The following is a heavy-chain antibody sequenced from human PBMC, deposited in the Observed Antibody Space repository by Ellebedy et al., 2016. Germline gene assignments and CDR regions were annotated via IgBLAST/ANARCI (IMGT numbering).Heavy chain of an antibody. Sequence: GESLKISCAASGFTFSSYAMSWVRQAPGKGLEWVSSISSSSSYIYYADSVKGRFTISRDNAKNSLYLQMNSLRDEDTAVYYCTTNHGLSMVRGEVTNQSDYWGQGTLVTVSS. CDR2: ISSSSSYI. D-gene: IGHD3-10*01. CDR1: GFTFSSYA. J-gene: IGHJ4*02. V-gene: IGHV3-21*01. CDR3: TTNHGLSMVRGEVTNQSDY.